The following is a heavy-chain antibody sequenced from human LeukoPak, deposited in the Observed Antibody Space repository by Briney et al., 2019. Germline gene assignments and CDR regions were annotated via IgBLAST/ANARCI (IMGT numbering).Heavy chain of an antibody. J-gene: IGHJ4*02. CDR1: GYTFTDYY. D-gene: IGHD4-23*01. CDR2: IIPILGIA. Sequence: GASVKVSCKAFGYTFTDYYVHWVRQAPGQGLEWMGRIIPILGIANYAQKFQGRVTITADKSTSTAYMELSSLRSEDTAVYYCARGGSHAVALAFWGQGTLVTVSS. CDR3: ARGGSHAVALAF. V-gene: IGHV1-69*04.